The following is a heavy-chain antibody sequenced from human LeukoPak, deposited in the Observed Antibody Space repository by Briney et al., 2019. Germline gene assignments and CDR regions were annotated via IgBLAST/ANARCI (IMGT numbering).Heavy chain of an antibody. CDR2: ISYDGSSK. V-gene: IGHV3-30*04. CDR1: GFTFSTYA. J-gene: IGHJ1*01. Sequence: GGSLRLSCAASGFTFSTYAMHWVRQAPGKGLEWVAVISYDGSSKYYADSVKGRFTISRDNSKNTLYLQMNSLRAEDTAVYYCARGPSRSGSYSILPAEYFQHWGQGTLVTVSS. D-gene: IGHD1-26*01. CDR3: ARGPSRSGSYSILPAEYFQH.